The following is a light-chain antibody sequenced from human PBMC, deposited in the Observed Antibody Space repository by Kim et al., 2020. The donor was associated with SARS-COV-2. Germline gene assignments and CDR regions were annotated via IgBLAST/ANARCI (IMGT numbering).Light chain of an antibody. J-gene: IGLJ3*02. CDR2: AVT. CDR1: SSDVGGYNF. Sequence: QSALTQPASVSGSPGQSITISCTGTSSDVGGYNFVSWYQQHPGKAHKLMIYAVTKRPSGVSNRFSGSKSGNTASLTISGLQAEDEADYYCTSYTSTISWVFGGGTQLTVL. V-gene: IGLV2-14*01. CDR3: TSYTSTISWV.